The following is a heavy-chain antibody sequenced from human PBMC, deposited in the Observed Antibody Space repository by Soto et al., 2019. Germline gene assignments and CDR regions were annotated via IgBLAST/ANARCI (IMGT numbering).Heavy chain of an antibody. CDR1: GYTFTSYA. CDR3: ARDILFGVGYYYYYYGMDV. CDR2: INAGNGNT. D-gene: IGHD3-3*01. J-gene: IGHJ6*02. Sequence: ASVKVSCKASGYTFTSYAMHWVRQAPGQRLEWMGWINAGNGNTKYSQKFQGRVTMTTDTSTSTAYMELRSLRSDDTAVYYCARDILFGVGYYYYYYGMDVWGQGTTVTVSS. V-gene: IGHV1-3*01.